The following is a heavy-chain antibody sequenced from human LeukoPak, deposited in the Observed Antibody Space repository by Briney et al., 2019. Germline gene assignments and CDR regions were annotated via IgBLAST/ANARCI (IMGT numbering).Heavy chain of an antibody. J-gene: IGHJ4*02. D-gene: IGHD6-19*01. V-gene: IGHV4-39*07. CDR3: ARDPGYSSVLIWY. CDR2: IYYSGST. Sequence: PSETLPLTCTVSGGSISSSSYYWGWIRQPPGKGLEWIGSIYYSGSTYYNPSLKSRVTISVDTSKNQFSLKLSSVTAADTAVYYCARDPGYSSVLIWYWGQGTLVTVSS. CDR1: GGSISSSSYY.